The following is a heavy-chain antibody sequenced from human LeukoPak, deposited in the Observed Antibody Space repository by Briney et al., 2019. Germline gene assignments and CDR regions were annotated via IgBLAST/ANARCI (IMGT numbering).Heavy chain of an antibody. J-gene: IGHJ3*02. D-gene: IGHD2-15*01. V-gene: IGHV3-74*01. CDR2: VKSDGTYP. CDR1: GFTFSRHW. Sequence: GGSLRLSCAASGFTFSRHWMHWVRQAPGKGLVWVSRVKSDGTYPGYADSVKGRFTISRDNAKNTLYLQMNSLRAEDTAVYYCARAGGYCSGGDCYPNAFDIWGQGTVVTVSS. CDR3: ARAGGYCSGGDCYPNAFDI.